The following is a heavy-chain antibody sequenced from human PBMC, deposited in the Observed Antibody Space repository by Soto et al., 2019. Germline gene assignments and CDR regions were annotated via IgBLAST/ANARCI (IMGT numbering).Heavy chain of an antibody. CDR1: GDSVSSNSAA. Sequence: PSQTLSLTCAISGDSVSSNSAAWNWIRQSPSRGLEWLGRTYYRSKWYNDYAVSVKSRITINPDTSKNQFSLQLNSVTPEDTAVYYCARDTTVYSSSWHREGLFDLWGQGTLVTGSS. D-gene: IGHD6-13*01. CDR3: ARDTTVYSSSWHREGLFDL. J-gene: IGHJ5*02. CDR2: TYYRSKWYN. V-gene: IGHV6-1*01.